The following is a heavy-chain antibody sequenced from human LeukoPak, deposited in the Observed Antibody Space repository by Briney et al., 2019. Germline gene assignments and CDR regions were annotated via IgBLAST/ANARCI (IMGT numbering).Heavy chain of an antibody. CDR2: INTNTGNP. D-gene: IGHD2-2*01. CDR1: GYTFTSYA. J-gene: IGHJ4*02. V-gene: IGHV7-4-1*02. Sequence: ASVKVSCKASGYTFTSYAMNWVRQDPGQGLEWMGWINTNTGNPTYAQGFTGRFVFSLDTSVSTAYLQISSLKAEDTAVCYCARGVVPAAILEPAGSDYWGQGTLVTVSS. CDR3: ARGVVPAAILEPAGSDY.